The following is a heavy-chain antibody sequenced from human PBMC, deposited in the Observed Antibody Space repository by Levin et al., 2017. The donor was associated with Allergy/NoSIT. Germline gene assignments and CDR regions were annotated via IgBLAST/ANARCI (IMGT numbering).Heavy chain of an antibody. V-gene: IGHV3-23*01. D-gene: IGHD4-17*01. Sequence: GESLKISCAASGFTFSSYAMSWVRQAPGKGLEWVSGISGSSGSTYYADSVKGRFTTSRDNSKNTLYLQMNSLRAEDTAVYYCAKEVYGDYPTDLIDYWGQGTLVTVSS. CDR1: GFTFSSYA. J-gene: IGHJ4*02. CDR2: ISGSSGST. CDR3: AKEVYGDYPTDLIDY.